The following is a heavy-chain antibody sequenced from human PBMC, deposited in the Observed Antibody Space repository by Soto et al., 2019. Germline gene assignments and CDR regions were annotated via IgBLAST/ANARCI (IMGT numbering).Heavy chain of an antibody. CDR3: ARSQGSSTSLEIYYYYYYGMDV. Sequence: QVQLVQSGAEVKKPGSSVKVSCKASGGTFSSYAISWVRQAPGQGLEWMGGFIPISETTNYAQKFQGRVTITADESKSTAYMELSSLRSEDTAVYYCARSQGSSTSLEIYYYYYYGMDVWGKGTTVTVSS. V-gene: IGHV1-69*01. CDR2: FIPISETT. CDR1: GGTFSSYA. D-gene: IGHD2-2*01. J-gene: IGHJ6*04.